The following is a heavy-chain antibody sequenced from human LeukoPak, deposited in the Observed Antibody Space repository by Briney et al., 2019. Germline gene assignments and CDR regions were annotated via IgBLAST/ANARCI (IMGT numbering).Heavy chain of an antibody. D-gene: IGHD3-10*01. CDR2: LHPNSGGT. CDR1: GYIFTGYY. J-gene: IGHJ4*02. Sequence: ASVKVSCKASGYIFTGYYMKWVRQAPGQGLEWMGWLHPNSGGTNYAQKFQGRITLTRDTSISTAYMELSSLTSDDTAVYFCARWQEGSGTYYIDYWGRGTLVTVSS. V-gene: IGHV1-2*02. CDR3: ARWQEGSGTYYIDY.